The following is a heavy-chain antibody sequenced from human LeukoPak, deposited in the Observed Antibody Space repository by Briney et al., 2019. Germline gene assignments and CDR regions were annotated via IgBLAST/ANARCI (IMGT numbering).Heavy chain of an antibody. D-gene: IGHD1-26*01. CDR3: ARDSVGATPGGDY. J-gene: IGHJ4*02. V-gene: IGHV3-7*01. Sequence: GGSLRLSCAASGFTFSSYWMSWVRQAPGKGLEWVANIKQDGSEKYYVDSVKGRFTISRDNAKNSLYLQMNSLRAEDTAVYYCARDSVGATPGGDYWGQGTLVTVSS. CDR1: GFTFSSYW. CDR2: IKQDGSEK.